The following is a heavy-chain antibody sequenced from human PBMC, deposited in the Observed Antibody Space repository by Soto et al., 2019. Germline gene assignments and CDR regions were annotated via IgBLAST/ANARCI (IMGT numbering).Heavy chain of an antibody. CDR1: GGSISSGGYY. CDR3: ARGGYYYENSGQNAYDY. J-gene: IGHJ4*01. D-gene: IGHD3-22*01. CDR2: IYYGGST. V-gene: IGHV4-31*03. Sequence: PSETLSLTCNVPGGSISSGGYYWSWIRQHPGKGLEWIGYIYYGGSTYYNPSLKSRATISGDTSKNQFSLKLSSVTAADTAVYYCARGGYYYENSGQNAYDYWGQGIPVTVSS.